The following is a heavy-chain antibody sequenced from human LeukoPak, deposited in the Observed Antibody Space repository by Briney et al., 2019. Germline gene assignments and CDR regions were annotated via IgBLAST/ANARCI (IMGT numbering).Heavy chain of an antibody. CDR1: GGSISSSSYY. D-gene: IGHD2-2*01. CDR2: IYYSGST. Sequence: SETLSLTCTVSGGSISSSSYYWGWIRQPPGKGLEWIGYIYYSGSTYYNPSLKSRVTISVDTSKNQFSLKLSSVTAADTAVYYCARDCSSTSCPIDPWGQGTLVTVSS. J-gene: IGHJ5*02. V-gene: IGHV4-31*03. CDR3: ARDCSSTSCPIDP.